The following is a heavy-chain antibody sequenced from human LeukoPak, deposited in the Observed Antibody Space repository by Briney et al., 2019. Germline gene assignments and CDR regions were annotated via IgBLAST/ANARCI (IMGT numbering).Heavy chain of an antibody. CDR3: TRDLVELFYCRTTSCYVSAY. D-gene: IGHD2-2*01. Sequence: PGGSLRLSCTASGFTFGDYAMSWVRQAPGKGLEWVGFIRSKAYGGTAQYAASVKGRFTISRDDSKSIAYLQMNSLKTEDTAVYYCTRDLVELFYCRTTSCYVSAYWGQGTLVTVSS. CDR1: GFTFGDYA. V-gene: IGHV3-49*04. CDR2: IRSKAYGGTA. J-gene: IGHJ4*02.